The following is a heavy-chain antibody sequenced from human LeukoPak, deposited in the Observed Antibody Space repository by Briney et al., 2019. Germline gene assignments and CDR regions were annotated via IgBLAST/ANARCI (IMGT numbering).Heavy chain of an antibody. Sequence: ASVKVSCKASGYTFTSYYMHWVRQAPGQGLEWMGIINPSGGSTNYAQKFQGRVTMTRDTSTNTVYMELSSLRSEDTAVYYCTRGPSITMVRGGQWYYYMDVWGKGTTVTISS. D-gene: IGHD3-10*01. CDR3: TRGPSITMVRGGQWYYYMDV. CDR2: INPSGGST. CDR1: GYTFTSYY. V-gene: IGHV1-46*01. J-gene: IGHJ6*03.